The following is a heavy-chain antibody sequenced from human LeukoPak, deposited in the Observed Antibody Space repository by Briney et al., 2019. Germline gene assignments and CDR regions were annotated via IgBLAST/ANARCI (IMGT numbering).Heavy chain of an antibody. CDR2: IYHSGGS. V-gene: IGHV4-38-2*01. CDR3: AKAGTTGIHHWFDP. Sequence: SETLSLTCAVSGYSIFSGYYWGWIRQPPGKGLEWIGNIYHSGGSYYNPSLKSRVTILVDTSKNQFSLKLSSVTAADTAVYYCAKAGTTGIHHWFDPWGQGNLVTVSS. CDR1: GYSIFSGYY. D-gene: IGHD1-1*01. J-gene: IGHJ5*02.